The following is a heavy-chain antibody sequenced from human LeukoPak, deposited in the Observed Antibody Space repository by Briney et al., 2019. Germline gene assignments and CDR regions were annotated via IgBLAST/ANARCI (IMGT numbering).Heavy chain of an antibody. J-gene: IGHJ4*02. D-gene: IGHD3-3*01. CDR3: ARGGYDFWSGYFIDY. CDR2: INSYGSST. V-gene: IGHV3-74*01. Sequence: INSYGSSTSYAASVKGPFTISRDNAKNTLYLQMNSLRAEDTAVYYCARGGYDFWSGYFIDYWGQGTLVTVSS.